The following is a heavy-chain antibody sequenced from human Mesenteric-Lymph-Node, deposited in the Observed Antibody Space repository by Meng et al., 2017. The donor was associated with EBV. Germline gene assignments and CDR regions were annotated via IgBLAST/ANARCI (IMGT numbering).Heavy chain of an antibody. CDR1: GYTFTGYG. J-gene: IGHJ5*02. V-gene: IGHV1-18*01. CDR2: ISTYNGNK. CDR3: ARGNGATT. Sequence: QVRVVRYGVELKKPGVSVKFSSKVSGYTFTGYGIHWVRQAPGQGVEWMGYISTYNGNKNYAQKLQGRLTMTTDTSTSTAYMELTSLTSDDTDVYYCARGNGATTWGQGTLVTVSS. D-gene: IGHD5-24*01.